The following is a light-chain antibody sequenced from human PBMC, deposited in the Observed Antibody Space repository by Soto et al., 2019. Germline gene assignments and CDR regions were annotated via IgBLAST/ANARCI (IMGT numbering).Light chain of an antibody. J-gene: IGLJ1*01. CDR3: AAWDDSLNGYV. Sequence: QSVLTQPPSASGTPGQRLSIFCSGSSSNIGGNTVNWYQQVPGTAPKLLIYSEDQRPSGVPDRFSGSKSATSASLAISGLQSEDEADYYCAAWDDSLNGYVFGTGTKVTAL. CDR1: SSNIGGNT. CDR2: SED. V-gene: IGLV1-44*01.